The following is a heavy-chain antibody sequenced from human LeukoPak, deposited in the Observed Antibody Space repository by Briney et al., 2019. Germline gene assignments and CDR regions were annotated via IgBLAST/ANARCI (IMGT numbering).Heavy chain of an antibody. J-gene: IGHJ4*02. Sequence: GGSLRLSCAASGFTFSSYEMNWVRQAPGKGLEWVSYISSSGSTIYYADSVKGRFTISRDNAKNSLYLQMNSLRAEDTAVYYCARFKLSSGYDPFDYWGQGTLVTVSS. D-gene: IGHD5-12*01. CDR2: ISSSGSTI. CDR1: GFTFSSYE. V-gene: IGHV3-48*03. CDR3: ARFKLSSGYDPFDY.